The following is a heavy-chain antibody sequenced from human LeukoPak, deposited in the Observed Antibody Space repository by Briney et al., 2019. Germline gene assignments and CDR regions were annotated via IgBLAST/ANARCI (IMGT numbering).Heavy chain of an antibody. J-gene: IGHJ4*02. V-gene: IGHV4-4*07. CDR1: GGSISTYY. D-gene: IGHD3-16*01. CDR2: IYSSGST. Sequence: PSETLSLTCTVSGGSISTYYWSWIRQPAGKGLEWIGRIYSSGSTNYNPSLKSRVTMSVDTSKNQFSLKLSSVTAADTAVYYCASDFPYDYVWGSYPEGPAGGFDYWGQGTLVTVSS. CDR3: ASDFPYDYVWGSYPEGPAGGFDY.